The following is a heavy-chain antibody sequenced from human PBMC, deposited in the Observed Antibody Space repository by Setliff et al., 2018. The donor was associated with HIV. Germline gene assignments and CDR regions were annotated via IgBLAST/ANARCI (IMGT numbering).Heavy chain of an antibody. J-gene: IGHJ4*02. CDR3: ARDLFPYYHDSRPYYPPAY. Sequence: GASVKVSCKASGYTFTDYFIHWVRQAPGQGLEWMGWISPHNGDKNILQRFRGRVTMTTDTSFSTAYMELSGLRAEDTAMYYCARDLFPYYHDSRPYYPPAYWGQGTLVTVSS. V-gene: IGHV1-2*02. CDR1: GYTFTDYF. D-gene: IGHD3-22*01. CDR2: ISPHNGDK.